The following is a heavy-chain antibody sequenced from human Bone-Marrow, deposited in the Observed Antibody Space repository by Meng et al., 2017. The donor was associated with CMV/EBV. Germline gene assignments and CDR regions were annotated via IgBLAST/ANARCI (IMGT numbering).Heavy chain of an antibody. CDR2: IRYDGSNK. V-gene: IGHV3-30*02. Sequence: SCAASGFTFSSYGMHWVRQAPGKGLEWVAFIRYDGSNKYYADSVKGRFTISRDNSKNTLYLQMNSLRAEDTAVYYCAKDKGITMVRGVIYYYYGMDVWGQGTTVTVSS. CDR1: GFTFSSYG. CDR3: AKDKGITMVRGVIYYYYGMDV. D-gene: IGHD3-10*01. J-gene: IGHJ6*02.